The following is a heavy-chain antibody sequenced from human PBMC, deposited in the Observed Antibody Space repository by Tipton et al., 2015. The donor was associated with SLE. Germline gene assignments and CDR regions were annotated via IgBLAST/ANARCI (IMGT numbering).Heavy chain of an antibody. V-gene: IGHV3-33*06. J-gene: IGHJ6*02. CDR2: IWYDGSNK. CDR1: GFTFRSYG. CDR3: AKDLVDIVAHYYYYGLDV. D-gene: IGHD5-12*01. Sequence: SLRFSCAASGFTFRSYGMHWVRQAPGKGLEWVALIWYDGSNKNYADSVKGRFTISRDNSKNTLYLQMNSVRVEDTAVYYCAKDLVDIVAHYYYYGLDVWGQGTTVTVSS.